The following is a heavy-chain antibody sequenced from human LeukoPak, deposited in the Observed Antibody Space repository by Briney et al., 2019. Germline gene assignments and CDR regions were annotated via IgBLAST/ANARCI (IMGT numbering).Heavy chain of an antibody. CDR1: GGPISSSSYY. CDR2: IYYSGST. D-gene: IGHD6-19*01. CDR3: ARRPGGIAVAGPIDY. Sequence: SETLSLTCTVSGGPISSSSYYWGWIRQPPGKGLEWIGSIYYSGSTYYNPSLKSRVTISVDTSKNQFSLKLSSVTAADTAVYYCARRPGGIAVAGPIDYWGQGTLVTVSS. V-gene: IGHV4-39*01. J-gene: IGHJ4*02.